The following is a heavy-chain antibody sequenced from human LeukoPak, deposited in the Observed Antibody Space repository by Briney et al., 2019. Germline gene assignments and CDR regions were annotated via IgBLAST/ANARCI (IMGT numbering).Heavy chain of an antibody. CDR1: GFTFSTYT. Sequence: GGSLRLSCAASGFTFSTYTMTWVRQAPGKGLEWVSSISSNGYIYYADSLKGRLTISRDIAENSLYLQMSSLRVEDTALYYCARGTRGFTYGLDYWGQGTLVTVSS. CDR2: ISSNGYI. D-gene: IGHD5-18*01. J-gene: IGHJ4*02. CDR3: ARGTRGFTYGLDY. V-gene: IGHV3-21*01.